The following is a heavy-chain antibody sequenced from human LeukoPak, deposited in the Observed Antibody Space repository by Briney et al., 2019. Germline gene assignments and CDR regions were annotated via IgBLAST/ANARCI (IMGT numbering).Heavy chain of an antibody. CDR3: TTVGLVYSSGYHY. D-gene: IGHD3-22*01. Sequence: PGGSLRLSCAASGFTFNSYGMHWVRQAPGKGLEWVGRIKSKTDGGTTDYAAPVKGRFTISRDDSKNTLYLQMNSLKTEDTAVYYCTTVGLVYSSGYHYWGQGTLVTVSS. V-gene: IGHV3-15*07. J-gene: IGHJ4*02. CDR1: GFTFNSYG. CDR2: IKSKTDGGTT.